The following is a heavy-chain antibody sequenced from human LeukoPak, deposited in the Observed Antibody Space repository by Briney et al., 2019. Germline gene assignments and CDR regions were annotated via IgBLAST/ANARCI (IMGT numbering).Heavy chain of an antibody. J-gene: IGHJ5*02. Sequence: SETLSLTCGVSGGSMSSSDWWSWVRQPPGKGLEWIGQIYHSGNTKYNPSLKSRVNISIDKSKNQFSLRMTSVTAADTAIYYCAKGAGGFSYYNWFDPWGQGTLVTVSS. D-gene: IGHD5-18*01. CDR1: GGSMSSSDW. CDR3: AKGAGGFSYYNWFDP. CDR2: IYHSGNT. V-gene: IGHV4-4*02.